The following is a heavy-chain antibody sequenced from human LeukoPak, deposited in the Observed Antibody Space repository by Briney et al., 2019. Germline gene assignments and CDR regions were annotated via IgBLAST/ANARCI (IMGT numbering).Heavy chain of an antibody. CDR2: IYNSGST. CDR1: GFSISTYY. D-gene: IGHD1-26*01. CDR3: ARGQVGATTLFDC. Sequence: DPSETLSLTCSVSGFSISTYYWNWIRQPPGKGLEWIGYIYNSGSTNYNPSLKSRVTISVDTSKNQFSLKLKSVTAADTAVYYCARGQVGATTLFDCWGQGTLVTVSS. V-gene: IGHV4-59*01. J-gene: IGHJ4*02.